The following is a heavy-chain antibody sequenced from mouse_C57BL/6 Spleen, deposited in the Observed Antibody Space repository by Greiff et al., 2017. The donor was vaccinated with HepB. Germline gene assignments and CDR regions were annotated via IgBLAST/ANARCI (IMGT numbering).Heavy chain of an antibody. CDR3: ARSSPFIYYFDY. D-gene: IGHD1-1*01. CDR2: IYPGDGDT. J-gene: IGHJ2*01. V-gene: IGHV1-82*01. Sequence: VQLQQSGPELVKPGASVKISCKASGYAFSSSWMNWVKQRPGKGLEWIGRIYPGDGDTNYNGKFKGKATLTADKSSSTAYMQLSSLTSEDSAVYFCARSSPFIYYFDYWGQGTTLTVSS. CDR1: GYAFSSSW.